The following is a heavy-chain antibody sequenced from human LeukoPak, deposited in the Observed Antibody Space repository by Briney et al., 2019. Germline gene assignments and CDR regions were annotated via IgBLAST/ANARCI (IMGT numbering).Heavy chain of an antibody. V-gene: IGHV3-23*01. D-gene: IGHD3-22*01. Sequence: GGSLRLSCAASGFTFSSYAMNWVRQAPGKGLEWVSGISGSGRSTYYADSVKGRFTISRDNSKNTLYLQMNSLRAEDTALYYCARDRRYYDSSGYYFHWYFDLWGRGTLVTVSS. CDR1: GFTFSSYA. CDR2: ISGSGRST. CDR3: ARDRRYYDSSGYYFHWYFDL. J-gene: IGHJ2*01.